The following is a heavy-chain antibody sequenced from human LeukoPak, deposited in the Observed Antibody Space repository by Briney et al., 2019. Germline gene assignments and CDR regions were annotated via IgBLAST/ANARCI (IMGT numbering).Heavy chain of an antibody. D-gene: IGHD2-15*01. Sequence: SETLSLTCTVSGGSISSYYGSWIRQPPGKGLEWIGYIYYSGSTNYNPSLKSRVTISVDTSKNQFSLKLSSVTAADTAVYYCAGVVVAAYHREYYFDYWGQGTLVTVSS. CDR1: GGSISSYY. CDR3: AGVVVAAYHREYYFDY. V-gene: IGHV4-59*01. J-gene: IGHJ4*02. CDR2: IYYSGST.